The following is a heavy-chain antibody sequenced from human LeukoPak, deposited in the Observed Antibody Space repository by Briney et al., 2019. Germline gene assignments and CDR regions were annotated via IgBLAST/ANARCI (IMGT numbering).Heavy chain of an antibody. CDR3: AKEPKQLWFHMADY. D-gene: IGHD5-18*01. CDR1: GFTFSSYA. V-gene: IGHV3-23*01. CDR2: ISGSGGST. J-gene: IGHJ4*02. Sequence: GGSLRLSCAASGFTFSSYAMSWVRQAPGKGLEWVSAISGSGGSTYYADSVKGRFTISRDNSKNTLYPQMNSLRAEDTAVYYCAKEPKQLWFHMADYWGQGTLVTVSS.